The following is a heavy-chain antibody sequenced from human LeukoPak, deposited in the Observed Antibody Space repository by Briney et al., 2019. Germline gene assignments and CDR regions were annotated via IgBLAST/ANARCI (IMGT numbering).Heavy chain of an antibody. J-gene: IGHJ5*01. CDR2: IAVGSGKT. V-gene: IGHV1-58*01. D-gene: IGHD1-26*01. Sequence: ASVKVSCKASGFTFTRSAVQWVRQARGQGLEWIGWIAVGSGKTNFAQKFQERVTITRDMSTRTAYMELSSLRSEDTAVYYCAREGSYYAFNYFDSWGQGTLVTVSS. CDR3: AREGSYYAFNYFDS. CDR1: GFTFTRSA.